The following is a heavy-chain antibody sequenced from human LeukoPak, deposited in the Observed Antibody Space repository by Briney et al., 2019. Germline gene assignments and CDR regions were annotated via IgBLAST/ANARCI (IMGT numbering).Heavy chain of an antibody. CDR2: IYYSGST. CDR1: GGSISSYY. V-gene: IGHV4-59*01. J-gene: IGHJ6*02. CDR3: ARGNSSSRRLVPYYYYGMDV. Sequence: SETLSLTCTVSGGSISSYYWSWIRQPPGKGLEWIGYIYYSGSTNYNPSLKSRVTISVDTSKNQFSLKLSSVTAADTAVYYCARGNSSSRRLVPYYYYGMDVWGQGTTVTVSS. D-gene: IGHD6-13*01.